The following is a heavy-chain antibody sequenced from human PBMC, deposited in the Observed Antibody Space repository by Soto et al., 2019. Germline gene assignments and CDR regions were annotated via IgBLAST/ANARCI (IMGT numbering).Heavy chain of an antibody. Sequence: GGSLSLSCAASGFTFSSYAMSWVRQAPGKGLEWVSAISGSGGSTYSADSVKGRSTISRDNSKNTLYLQMTSLSAEDTAVYYCAKANRVLAAAEVFDPWGQGTLVTVSS. D-gene: IGHD6-13*01. CDR3: AKANRVLAAAEVFDP. J-gene: IGHJ5*02. CDR2: ISGSGGST. V-gene: IGHV3-23*01. CDR1: GFTFSSYA.